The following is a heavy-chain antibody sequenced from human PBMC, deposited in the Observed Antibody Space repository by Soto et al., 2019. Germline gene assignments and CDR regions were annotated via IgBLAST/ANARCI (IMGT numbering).Heavy chain of an antibody. CDR1: GFTVSSHA. CDR2: VTADGGT. CDR3: APHVSCSGGSCQYDAFAI. V-gene: IGHV3-23*01. Sequence: EVPVLESGGGLVQPGGSLRLSFEGSGFTVSSHALTRIRQAPGKGPEWVSTVTADGGTYYADSVKGRFAMSRDTSENTLYLQMNSLGAEDTAAYYCAPHVSCSGGSCQYDAFAIRGQGTMVTVSS. J-gene: IGHJ3*02. D-gene: IGHD2-15*01.